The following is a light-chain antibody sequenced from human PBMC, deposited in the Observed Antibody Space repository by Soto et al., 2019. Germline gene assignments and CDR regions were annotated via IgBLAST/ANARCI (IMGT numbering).Light chain of an antibody. J-gene: IGLJ1*01. V-gene: IGLV2-23*01. Sequence: QSVLTQPASLSGSPGQSITISCTGTSSDIGAYDYVSWFQQHPGKAPKLMIYEGSKRPSGVSNRFSGSKSGNTASLTISGLQAEDEADYYCCSYAGNSLYVFGTGTKVTVL. CDR1: SSDIGAYDY. CDR3: CSYAGNSLYV. CDR2: EGS.